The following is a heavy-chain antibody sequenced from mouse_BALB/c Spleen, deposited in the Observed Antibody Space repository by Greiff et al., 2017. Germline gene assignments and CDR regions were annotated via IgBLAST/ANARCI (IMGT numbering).Heavy chain of an antibody. CDR2: ISYDGSN. CDR3: AKRGYNEGFAY. Sequence: DVQLQESGPGLVKPSQSLSLTCSVTGYSITSGYYWNWIRQFPGNKLEWMGYISYDGSNNYNPSLKNRISITRDTSKNQFFLKLNSVTTEDTATYYCAKRGYNEGFAYWGQGTLVTVSA. D-gene: IGHD3-1*01. V-gene: IGHV3-6*02. CDR1: GYSITSGYY. J-gene: IGHJ3*01.